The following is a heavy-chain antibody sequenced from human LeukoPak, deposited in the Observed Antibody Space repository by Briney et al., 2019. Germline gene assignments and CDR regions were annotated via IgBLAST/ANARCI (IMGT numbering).Heavy chain of an antibody. CDR2: ISTSSLYI. J-gene: IGHJ4*02. CDR3: AREGGDYVDFNY. CDR1: GFTFSSYR. Sequence: GGSLRLSCAASGFTFSSYRMNWVRQAPGKGLEWVSSISTSSLYIYYADSVKGRFTISRDNAKNSLYLQMNSLRAEDTAVYYCAREGGDYVDFNYWGQRTLVTVSS. V-gene: IGHV3-21*01. D-gene: IGHD4-17*01.